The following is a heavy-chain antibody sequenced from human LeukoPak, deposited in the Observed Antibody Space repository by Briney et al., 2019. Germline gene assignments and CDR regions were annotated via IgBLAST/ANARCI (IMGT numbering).Heavy chain of an antibody. J-gene: IGHJ4*02. V-gene: IGHV3-48*04. CDR1: GFTFSSYS. CDR2: ISSSGSTI. D-gene: IGHD1-1*01. Sequence: PGGSLRLSCAASGFTFSSYSMNWVRQAPGKGLEWVSYISSSGSTIYYADSVKGRFTISRDNAKNSLYLQMNSLRAEDTAVYYCARLHHERPGRYFDYWGQGTLVTVSS. CDR3: ARLHHERPGRYFDY.